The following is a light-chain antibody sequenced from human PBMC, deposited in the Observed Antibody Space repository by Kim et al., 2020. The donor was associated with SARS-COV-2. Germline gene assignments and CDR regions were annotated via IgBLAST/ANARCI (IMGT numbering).Light chain of an antibody. CDR2: NVS. Sequence: GQSITISCTGTNPDIGIYNYVSWYQQHPGKVPKLIIYNVSERPSGVSNRFSGSKSGNTASLTISGLQADDEADYYCNSYTLSTTLVFGGGTQLTVL. CDR1: NPDIGIYNY. V-gene: IGLV2-14*03. J-gene: IGLJ3*02. CDR3: NSYTLSTTLV.